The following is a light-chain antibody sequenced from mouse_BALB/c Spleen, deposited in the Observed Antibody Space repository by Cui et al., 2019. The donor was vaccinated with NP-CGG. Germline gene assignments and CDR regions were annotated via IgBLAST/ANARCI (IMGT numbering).Light chain of an antibody. V-gene: IGLV1*01. CDR2: GTN. CDR1: TGAVTTSNY. J-gene: IGLJ1*01. Sequence: QPVVTQESAFITSPGETSTLTCRSSTGAVTTSNYANWVQEKPDHLFTGLIGGTNNRAPSVPARFSGSLIGDKAALTITGAQTEDEAIYFCVLWYSNHWVFGRGTKLTVL. CDR3: VLWYSNHWV.